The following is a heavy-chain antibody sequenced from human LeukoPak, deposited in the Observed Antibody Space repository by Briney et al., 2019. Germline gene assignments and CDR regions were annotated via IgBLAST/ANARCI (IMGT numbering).Heavy chain of an antibody. Sequence: PGGSLRLSCTASGFTFGDYAMSWVRQAPGKGLEWVGFIRSKAYGGTTEYAASVKGRFTISRDDSKSIAYLQMNSLKTEDTAVYYCTRDPNRYYDFWSGYLGLDYWGQGTLVTVSS. CDR3: TRDPNRYYDFWSGYLGLDY. D-gene: IGHD3-3*01. V-gene: IGHV3-49*04. CDR2: IRSKAYGGTT. J-gene: IGHJ4*02. CDR1: GFTFGDYA.